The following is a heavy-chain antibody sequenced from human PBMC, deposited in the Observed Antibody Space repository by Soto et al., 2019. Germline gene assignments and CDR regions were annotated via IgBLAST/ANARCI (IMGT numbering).Heavy chain of an antibody. V-gene: IGHV3-23*01. CDR2: ISGSGGST. D-gene: IGHD3-3*01. CDR3: ARSITIFGVHTRPTLFDS. CDR1: GFTFSSYA. Sequence: GWSLRLSCAASGFTFSSYAMSLVRQAPGKGLEWVSSISGSGGSTYCADSVKGRFTISRDNSKNTLYLQMHSLRAEDTAVYYCARSITIFGVHTRPTLFDSWGQGTLVTVSX. J-gene: IGHJ4*02.